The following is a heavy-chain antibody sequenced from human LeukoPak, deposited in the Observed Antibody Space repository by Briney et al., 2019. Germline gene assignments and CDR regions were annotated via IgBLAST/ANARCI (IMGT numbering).Heavy chain of an antibody. CDR2: INHSGST. Sequence: SETLSLTCAVYGGSFSGYYWSWIRQCPGKGLEWIGEINHSGSTNYNPSLNSRVTISVDTSKNQVYLNLSSVIAADKAVDYCARGGGDYGDYAVTANLHFWGQGTLVTVSS. J-gene: IGHJ4*02. D-gene: IGHD4-17*01. V-gene: IGHV4-34*01. CDR1: GGSFSGYY. CDR3: ARGGGDYGDYAVTANLHF.